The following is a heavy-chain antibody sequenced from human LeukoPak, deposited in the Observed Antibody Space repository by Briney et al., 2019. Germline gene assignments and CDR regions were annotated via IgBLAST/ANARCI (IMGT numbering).Heavy chain of an antibody. CDR1: GFTFSSYS. CDR3: ARNANARSYDY. J-gene: IGHJ4*02. V-gene: IGHV3-21*01. CDR2: ISTNSRYI. Sequence: GGSLRLSCAASGFTFSSYSMNWVRQAPGKGLEWVSSISTNSRYIYYADSVKGRFTISRDNAKNSLYLQMNSLRAEDTAVYYCARNANARSYDYWGQGTLVTVSS.